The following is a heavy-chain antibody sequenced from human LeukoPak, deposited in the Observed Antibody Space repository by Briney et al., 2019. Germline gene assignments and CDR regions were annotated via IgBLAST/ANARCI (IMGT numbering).Heavy chain of an antibody. CDR3: ARAGYYYYMDV. D-gene: IGHD3-10*01. V-gene: IGHV4-59*01. J-gene: IGHJ6*03. CDR1: GGSISSYY. Sequence: SETLSLTCTVSGGSISSYYWSWIRQPPGKGLEWIGYIYYSGSTNYNPSLKSRVTTSVDTSKNQFSLKLSSVTAADTAVYYCARAGYYYYMDVWGKGTTVTVSS. CDR2: IYYSGST.